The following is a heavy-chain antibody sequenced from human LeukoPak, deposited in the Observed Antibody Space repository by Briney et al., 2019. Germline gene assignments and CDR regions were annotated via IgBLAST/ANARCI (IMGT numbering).Heavy chain of an antibody. CDR2: IHYSGST. Sequence: SETLSLTCTVSGGSISSSSYYWGWIRQPPGKGLEWIGSIHYSGSTYYNPSLKSRVTIPVDTSKNQFSLKLSSVTAADTAVYYCARGEQSIDYWGQGTLVTVSS. V-gene: IGHV4-39*01. J-gene: IGHJ4*02. CDR3: ARGEQSIDY. CDR1: GGSISSSSYY. D-gene: IGHD1-26*01.